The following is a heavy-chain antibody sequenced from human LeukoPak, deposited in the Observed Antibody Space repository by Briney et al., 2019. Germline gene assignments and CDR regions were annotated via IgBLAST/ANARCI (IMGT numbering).Heavy chain of an antibody. CDR2: ISGSGGST. CDR1: GFTFSSYS. CDR3: AKDNYGSGSYLLAFDI. J-gene: IGHJ3*02. D-gene: IGHD3-10*01. V-gene: IGHV3-23*01. Sequence: GGSLRLSCAASGFTFSSYSMNWVRQAPGKGLEWVSVISGSGGSTYYADSVKGRFTISRDNSKNTLYLQMNSLRAEDTAVYYCAKDNYGSGSYLLAFDIWGQGTVVTVSS.